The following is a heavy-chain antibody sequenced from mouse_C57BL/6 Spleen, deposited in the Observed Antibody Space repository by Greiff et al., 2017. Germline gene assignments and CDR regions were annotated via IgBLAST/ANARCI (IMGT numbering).Heavy chain of an antibody. J-gene: IGHJ1*03. CDR1: GYTFTDYE. CDR3: TRSYEDWYFDV. D-gene: IGHD2-3*01. V-gene: IGHV1-15*01. CDR2: IDPETGGT. Sequence: QVQLQQSGAELVRPGASVTLSCKASGYTFTDYEMHWVKQTPVHGLEWIGAIDPETGGTAYNQKFKGKAILTADKSSSTAYMELRSLTSEDSAVYYCTRSYEDWYFDVWGTGTTVTVSS.